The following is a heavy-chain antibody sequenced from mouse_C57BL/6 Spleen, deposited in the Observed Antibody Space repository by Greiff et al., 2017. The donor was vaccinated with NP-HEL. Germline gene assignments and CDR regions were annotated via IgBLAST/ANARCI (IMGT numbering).Heavy chain of an antibody. J-gene: IGHJ2*01. CDR1: GFTFSSYG. CDR2: ISSGGSYT. V-gene: IGHV5-6*01. D-gene: IGHD3-2*02. CDR3: ARQRRGWAYYFDY. Sequence: EVQGVESGGDLVKPGGSLKLSCAASGFTFSSYGMSWVRQTPDKRLEWVATISSGGSYTYYPDSVKGRFTISRDNAKNTLYLQMSSLKSEDTAMYYCARQRRGWAYYFDYWGQGTTLTVSS.